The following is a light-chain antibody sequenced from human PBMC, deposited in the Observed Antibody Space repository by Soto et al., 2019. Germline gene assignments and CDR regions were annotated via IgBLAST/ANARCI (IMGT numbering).Light chain of an antibody. CDR3: AAWDDSLNGRV. J-gene: IGLJ3*02. CDR2: SNN. V-gene: IGLV1-44*01. CDR1: RSNIGSNT. Sequence: QLVLTQPPSASGTPGQRVTISCSGSRSNIGSNTVNWYQQVPGTAPKVLMYSNNQRPSGVPDRFSGSKSGTSASLAISGLQSEDEADYYCAAWDDSLNGRVFGGGTKLTVL.